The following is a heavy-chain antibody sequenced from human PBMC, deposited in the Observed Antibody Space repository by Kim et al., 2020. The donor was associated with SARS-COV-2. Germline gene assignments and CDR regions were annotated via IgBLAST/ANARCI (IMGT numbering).Heavy chain of an antibody. D-gene: IGHD3-10*01. CDR3: ARGLRGLGSWFDP. J-gene: IGHJ5*02. Sequence: YNPSLKGRFTRSVDTSKNQFSLKLSSVTAADTAVYYCARGLRGLGSWFDPWGQGTLVTVSS. V-gene: IGHV4-34*01.